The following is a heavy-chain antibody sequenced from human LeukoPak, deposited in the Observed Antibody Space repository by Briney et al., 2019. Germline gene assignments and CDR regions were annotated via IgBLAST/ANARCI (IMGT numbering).Heavy chain of an antibody. V-gene: IGHV4-59*07. Sequence: PSDTLSLTCSVSGRSMNSCYGSWMRRPPGKGGEGSGYLSKRGNNHSSPSLKSRLTIFGDTSTNQFFLQLSSVTAADTAVYYCATARYVNSFYAFDIWGQGTLVTVSS. D-gene: IGHD3-9*01. J-gene: IGHJ3*02. CDR3: ATARYVNSFYAFDI. CDR1: GRSMNSCY. CDR2: LSKRGNN.